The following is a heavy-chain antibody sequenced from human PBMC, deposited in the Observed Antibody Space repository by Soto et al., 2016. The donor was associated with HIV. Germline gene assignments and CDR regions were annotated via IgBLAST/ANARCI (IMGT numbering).Heavy chain of an antibody. CDR2: ISAYNGNT. J-gene: IGHJ3*02. V-gene: IGHV1-18*01. CDR3: ARVGSGILSGSTGDAFDI. Sequence: QVQLVQSGAEVKKPGASVKVSCKASGYSFTSYGISWVRQAPGQGLEWMGWISAYNGNTNYAQKLQGRVTMTTDTSTSTAYMELRSLRSDDTAVYYCARVGSGILSGSTGDAFDIWGQGTMVTVSS. D-gene: IGHD2-15*01. CDR1: GYSFTSYG.